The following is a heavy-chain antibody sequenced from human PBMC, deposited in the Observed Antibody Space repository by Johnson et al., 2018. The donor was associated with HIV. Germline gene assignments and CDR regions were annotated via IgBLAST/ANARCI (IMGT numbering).Heavy chain of an antibody. V-gene: IGHV3-11*04. D-gene: IGHD3-9*01. CDR3: ARAGRLRYFDWLLSAFDI. CDR2: ISSSGSTI. CDR1: GFTFSDYY. J-gene: IGHJ3*02. Sequence: QVQLVESGGGLVQPGGSLRLSCAASGFTFSDYYMSWIRQAPGQGLEWVSYISSSGSTIYYADPVKGRFTISRDNAKNSLYLQMNSLRAEDTAVYYCARAGRLRYFDWLLSAFDIWGQGTMVTVSS.